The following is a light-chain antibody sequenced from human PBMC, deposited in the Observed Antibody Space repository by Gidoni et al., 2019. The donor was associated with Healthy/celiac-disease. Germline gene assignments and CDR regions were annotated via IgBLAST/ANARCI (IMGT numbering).Light chain of an antibody. V-gene: IGKV3-15*01. CDR2: GAS. CDR1: QPISSN. CDR3: QQYNNWPPWT. Sequence: IVMTQSPSTLSVSPGERATLSCRASQPISSNLAWYQQKPGQSPRPLIDGASTRATGVPVRFSGSGSGTEFTLTISSLQSEDFAVYYGQQYNNWPPWTFGQGTKVEIK. J-gene: IGKJ1*01.